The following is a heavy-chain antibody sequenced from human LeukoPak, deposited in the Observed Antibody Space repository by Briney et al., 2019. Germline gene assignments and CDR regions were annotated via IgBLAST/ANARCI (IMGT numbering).Heavy chain of an antibody. J-gene: IGHJ4*02. Sequence: SETLSLPCTVSGGSISSGGYYWSWIRQPPGKGLEWIGYIYHSVSTYYNPTLKSRVTISVDRSKNQFSLKLSSVTAADTAVYYCARDRYYDFWSGYDYWGQGTLVTVSS. CDR3: ARDRYYDFWSGYDY. CDR2: IYHSVST. D-gene: IGHD3-3*01. CDR1: GGSISSGGYY. V-gene: IGHV4-30-2*01.